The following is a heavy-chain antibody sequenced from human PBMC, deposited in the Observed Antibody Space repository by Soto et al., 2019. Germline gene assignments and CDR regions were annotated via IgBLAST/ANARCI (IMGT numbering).Heavy chain of an antibody. CDR3: ALSTYSSGPWGY. CDR1: GFSLSNARMG. D-gene: IGHD6-19*01. J-gene: IGHJ4*02. Sequence: QVTLKESGPVLVKPTETLTLTCTVSGFSLSNARMGVSWIRQPPGKALEWLAHIFSNDEKSYSTSLKRRLTITKDTSKSQVVLTMTNMAPVDTATYYCALSTYSSGPWGYWGQGTLVTVSS. CDR2: IFSNDEK. V-gene: IGHV2-26*01.